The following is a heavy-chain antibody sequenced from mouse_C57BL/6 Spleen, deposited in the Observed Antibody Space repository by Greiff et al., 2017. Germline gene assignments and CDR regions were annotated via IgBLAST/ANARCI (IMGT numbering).Heavy chain of an antibody. CDR2: IYPGDGDT. D-gene: IGHD3-3*01. CDR1: GYAFSSSW. CDR3: ARGDCYFDY. J-gene: IGHJ2*01. V-gene: IGHV1-82*01. Sequence: VQGVESGPELVKPGASVTISCKASGYAFSSSWMNWVKQRPGKGLEWIGRIYPGDGDTNYNGKFKGKATLTADKSSSTAYMQLSSLTSEDSAVYFCARGDCYFDYWGQGTTLTVSS.